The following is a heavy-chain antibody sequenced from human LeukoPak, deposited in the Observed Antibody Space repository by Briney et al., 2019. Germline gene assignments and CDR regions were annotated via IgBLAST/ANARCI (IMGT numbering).Heavy chain of an antibody. J-gene: IGHJ3*02. Sequence: GGSLRLSCAVSGLPFSNHWMTWVRQAPGKGLERVANINQDGSEKDYVDSVKGRFSISRDNAKSSLYLQMNSLRVEDTAMYFCAREGYGDYHIWGQGTIVTVSS. V-gene: IGHV3-7*01. CDR3: AREGYGDYHI. CDR2: INQDGSEK. CDR1: GLPFSNHW. D-gene: IGHD4-17*01.